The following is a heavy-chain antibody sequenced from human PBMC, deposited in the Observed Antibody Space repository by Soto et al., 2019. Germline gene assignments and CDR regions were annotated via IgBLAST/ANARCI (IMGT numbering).Heavy chain of an antibody. D-gene: IGHD2-8*01. CDR2: MSYDGTDI. CDR3: AKVREDMVLLVDLDS. CDR1: GFDFNSYV. J-gene: IGHJ4*02. Sequence: GGSLRLSCAASGFDFNSYVLHWVRQAPGKGLEWVAVMSYDGTDIYYADSVKGRFTISRDNSKNTLYLQMNSLRAEDTAVYYCAKVREDMVLLVDLDSWGQGTLVTVSS. V-gene: IGHV3-30*18.